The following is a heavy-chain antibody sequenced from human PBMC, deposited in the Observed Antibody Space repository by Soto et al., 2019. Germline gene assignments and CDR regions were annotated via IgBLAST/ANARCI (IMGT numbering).Heavy chain of an antibody. CDR1: GFTFSSYA. Sequence: EVQLLESGGGLVQPGGSLRLSCAASGFTFSSYAMRWVRQAPGKGLEWVSAISGSGGSTYYADAVKGRFTISRDNSKNTLYLQLNSLRAEDAAVYYGAPREWIDPWGRGTLVPVSS. CDR3: APREWIDP. J-gene: IGHJ5*02. D-gene: IGHD1-26*01. V-gene: IGHV3-23*01. CDR2: ISGSGGST.